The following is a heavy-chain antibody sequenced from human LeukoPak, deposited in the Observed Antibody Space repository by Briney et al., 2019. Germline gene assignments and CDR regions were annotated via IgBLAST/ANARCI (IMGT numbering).Heavy chain of an antibody. D-gene: IGHD4/OR15-4a*01. CDR2: ISGSGGST. Sequence: GGSLRLSCAASGFTFSSYAMSWVRQAPGKGLEWVSAISGSGGSTYYADSVKGRFTISRDNSKNTLYLQMNSLRAEDTAVYYCANANTYYYYYMDVWGTGTTVTVSS. CDR1: GFTFSSYA. J-gene: IGHJ6*03. V-gene: IGHV3-23*01. CDR3: ANANTYYYYYMDV.